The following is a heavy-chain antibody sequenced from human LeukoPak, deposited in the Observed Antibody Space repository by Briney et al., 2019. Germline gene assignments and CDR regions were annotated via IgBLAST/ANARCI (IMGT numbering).Heavy chain of an antibody. V-gene: IGHV3-23*01. CDR1: GFTYISYA. CDR3: AKALIGTKAFDI. CDR2: ISSSGGST. J-gene: IGHJ3*02. Sequence: GGSLRLSCAASGFTYISYAMNWVRQAPGKGLEWVSHISSSGGSTYYAGSVKGRFTISRDNSKNTLYLQMNSLRAEDTAVYYCAKALIGTKAFDIWGQGTMVTVSP. D-gene: IGHD1-20*01.